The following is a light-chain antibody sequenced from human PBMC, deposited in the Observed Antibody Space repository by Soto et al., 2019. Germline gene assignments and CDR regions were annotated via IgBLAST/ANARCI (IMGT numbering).Light chain of an antibody. J-gene: IGLJ1*01. CDR2: EVS. V-gene: IGLV2-14*01. Sequence: QSALTQPASVSWSPGQSITISCTGTSSDVGNYKYVSWYQQHPGKAPKLMIYEVSNRPSGVSNRFSGSKSGNTASLTISGLQAEDETDYYCFSYTSSGTYVFGTGTKVNVL. CDR1: SSDVGNYKY. CDR3: FSYTSSGTYV.